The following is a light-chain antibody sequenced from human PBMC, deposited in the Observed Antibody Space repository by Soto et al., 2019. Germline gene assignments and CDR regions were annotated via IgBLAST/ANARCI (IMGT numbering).Light chain of an antibody. Sequence: DIQMTQSPSSLSASVGDRVTITCRASQSISSYLTWYQQKPGKAPKLLIYAASSLQSGVPSRFSGSGSGTDFTLTISSLQPEDFATYYFQQSYSTLTFGGGTKVEIK. CDR1: QSISSY. CDR3: QQSYSTLT. V-gene: IGKV1-39*01. CDR2: AAS. J-gene: IGKJ4*01.